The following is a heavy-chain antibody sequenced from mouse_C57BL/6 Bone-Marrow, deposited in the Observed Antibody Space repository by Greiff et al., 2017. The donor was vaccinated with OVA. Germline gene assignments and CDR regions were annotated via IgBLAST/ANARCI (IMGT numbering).Heavy chain of an antibody. CDR3: ARSYYGSRFYAMDY. D-gene: IGHD1-1*01. V-gene: IGHV2-2*01. Sequence: QVQLQQSGPGLVQPSQSLSITCTVSGFSLTSYGVHWVRQSPGKGLAWLGVKWSGGSTDYNAAFISRLSISKDNSKSQVFFKMNSLQADDTAIYYCARSYYGSRFYAMDYWGQGTSVTVSS. CDR2: KWSGGST. CDR1: GFSLTSYG. J-gene: IGHJ4*01.